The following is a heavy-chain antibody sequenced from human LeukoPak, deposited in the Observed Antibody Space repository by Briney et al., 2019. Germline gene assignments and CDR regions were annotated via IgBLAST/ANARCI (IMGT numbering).Heavy chain of an antibody. CDR3: ARGSGAMIVVDLDY. Sequence: GGSLRLSCAASGFTFDDYGMNWVRQAPGKGLEWVSGINWNGGYAGYADSVKGRFTISRDNAKNSLYLQMNSLRAEDTALYYCARGSGAMIVVDLDYWGQGTLVTVSS. J-gene: IGHJ4*02. CDR1: GFTFDDYG. CDR2: INWNGGYA. V-gene: IGHV3-20*04. D-gene: IGHD3-22*01.